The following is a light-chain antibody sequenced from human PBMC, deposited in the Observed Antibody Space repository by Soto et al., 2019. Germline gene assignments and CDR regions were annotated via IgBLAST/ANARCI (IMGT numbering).Light chain of an antibody. Sequence: QSALTQPRSVSGSPGQSVTISCTGTRSDVGGYNYVSWYQQHPGKAPKLIIYAVSGRPSGVPDRFSGSKSGNTASLTISGLQADDEADYYCCSYAGYYTLVFGGGTQLTVL. V-gene: IGLV2-11*01. J-gene: IGLJ2*01. CDR3: CSYAGYYTLV. CDR2: AVS. CDR1: RSDVGGYNY.